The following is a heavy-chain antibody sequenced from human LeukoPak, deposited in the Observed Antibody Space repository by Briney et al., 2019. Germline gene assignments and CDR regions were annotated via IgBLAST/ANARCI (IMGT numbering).Heavy chain of an antibody. CDR3: ARDSNSRLTMVRGVLGWFDP. CDR2: IYNSGTT. V-gene: IGHV4-61*02. CDR1: GGSISRGSYY. Sequence: KASQTLSLTCVVSGGSISRGSYYWNWIRQPAGKGLEWMGRIYNSGTTNYNPSLKSRVTISGDTSRNQLSLRLTSVTAADTAVYYCARDSNSRLTMVRGVLGWFDPWGPGILVSVSS. J-gene: IGHJ5*02. D-gene: IGHD3-10*01.